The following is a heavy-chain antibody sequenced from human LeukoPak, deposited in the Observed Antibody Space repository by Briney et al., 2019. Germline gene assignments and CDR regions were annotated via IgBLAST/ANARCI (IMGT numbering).Heavy chain of an antibody. D-gene: IGHD5-24*01. CDR1: GGSINSYY. V-gene: IGHV4-59*01. CDR3: ARGGDGYNLGAFDI. CDR2: IYYSGST. J-gene: IGHJ3*02. Sequence: PSETLSLTCTVSGGSINSYYWSWIRQPPGKGLEWIGYIYYSGSTNYNPSLKSRVTISVDTSKNQFSLKLSSVTAADTAVYYCARGGDGYNLGAFDIWGQGTMVTVSS.